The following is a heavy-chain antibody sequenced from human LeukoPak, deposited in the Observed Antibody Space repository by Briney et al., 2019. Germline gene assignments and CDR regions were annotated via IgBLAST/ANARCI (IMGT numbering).Heavy chain of an antibody. CDR1: GFTFSTYW. CDR3: AKELYSEYYYYYYMDV. D-gene: IGHD2-2*02. V-gene: IGHV3-7*03. CDR2: IKQDGTEK. J-gene: IGHJ6*03. Sequence: GGSLRLSCAASGFTFSTYWMSWVRQAPGKGLEWVANIKQDGTEKYYVDSVKGRFTISRDNAKNSLYLQMNSLRAEDMALYYCAKELYSEYYYYYYMDVWGKGTTVTVSS.